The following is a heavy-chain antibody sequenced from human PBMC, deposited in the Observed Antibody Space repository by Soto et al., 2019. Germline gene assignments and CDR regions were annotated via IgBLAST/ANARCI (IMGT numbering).Heavy chain of an antibody. V-gene: IGHV1-69*06. CDR2: ILPIFATA. CDR1: GGTFNNYV. Sequence: QVQLVQSGAEVKKPGSSVKVSCEASGGTFNNYVVNWVRRAPGQGLEWMGGILPIFATANYAQKFQGRVTITADKSTSTAYMELTSLRSEDTAVYYCAGRCDSTTCLGHFDYWGQGTLVTVAS. CDR3: AGRCDSTTCLGHFDY. J-gene: IGHJ4*02. D-gene: IGHD2-2*01.